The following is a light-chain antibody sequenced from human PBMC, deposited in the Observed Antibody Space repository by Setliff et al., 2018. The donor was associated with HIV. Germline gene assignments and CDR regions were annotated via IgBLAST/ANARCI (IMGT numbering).Light chain of an antibody. J-gene: IGLJ1*01. V-gene: IGLV2-14*01. CDR3: SSYTSSSTYV. Sequence: QSVLTQPASISGSPGQSITISCTGTSRDIGAYKYVSWYQQHPGKAPKLLIYEVSDRPSGVSNRFSGSKSGNTASLTISGLQAEDEADYYCSSYTSSSTYVFGTGTRSPS. CDR2: EVS. CDR1: SRDIGAYKY.